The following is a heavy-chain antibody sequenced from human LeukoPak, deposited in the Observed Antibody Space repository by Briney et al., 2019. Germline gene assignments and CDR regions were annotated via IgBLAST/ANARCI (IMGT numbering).Heavy chain of an antibody. J-gene: IGHJ3*02. CDR1: GYTFTGHY. Sequence: ASVKVSCKASGYTFTGHYMHWVRQAPGQGLEWMGWINLNSGGTNYAQKFQGRVTMTRDTSISTAYMELSRLRSDDTAVYYCASAYYDYVWGSYRHGAFDIWGQGTMVTVSS. V-gene: IGHV1-2*02. D-gene: IGHD3-16*02. CDR3: ASAYYDYVWGSYRHGAFDI. CDR2: INLNSGGT.